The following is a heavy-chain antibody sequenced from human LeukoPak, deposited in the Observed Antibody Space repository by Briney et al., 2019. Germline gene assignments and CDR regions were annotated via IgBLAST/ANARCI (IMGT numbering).Heavy chain of an antibody. J-gene: IGHJ3*02. D-gene: IGHD1-26*01. Sequence: SETLSLTCAVYGGSFSGYYWSWIRQPPGKGLEWIGEINHSGSTNYNPSLKSRVTISVDTSKNQFSLKLSSVTAADTAVYYCARGPLVGARKGPPSQGPRDAFDIWGQGTMVTVSS. CDR3: ARGPLVGARKGPPSQGPRDAFDI. CDR1: GGSFSGYY. V-gene: IGHV4-34*01. CDR2: INHSGST.